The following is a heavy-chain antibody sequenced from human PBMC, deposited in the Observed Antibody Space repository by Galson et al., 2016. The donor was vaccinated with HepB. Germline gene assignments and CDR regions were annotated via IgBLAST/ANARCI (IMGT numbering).Heavy chain of an antibody. CDR3: AHRRTSADYGSGKDHYLDY. Sequence: ALVKPTQTLTLTCTFSGFSLTTPGVGVGWIRQPPGKALEWLAFIYWNDDERYSPSLKSRLSITKDTSKNQVVLTLTNMDPVDTATYYCAHRRTSADYGSGKDHYLDYWGQGTLVTVSS. CDR2: IYWNDDE. J-gene: IGHJ4*02. CDR1: GFSLTTPGVG. D-gene: IGHD3-10*01. V-gene: IGHV2-5*01.